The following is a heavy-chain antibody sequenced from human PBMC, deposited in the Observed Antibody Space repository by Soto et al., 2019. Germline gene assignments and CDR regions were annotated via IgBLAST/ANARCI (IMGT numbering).Heavy chain of an antibody. D-gene: IGHD5-18*01. CDR3: ASMVHTAMVKSDNCYYYYMDV. Sequence: SETLSLTCTVSGGSISSYYWSWIRQPPGKGLEWIGYIYYSGSTNYNPSLKSRVTISVDTSKNQFSLKLSSVTAADTAVYYCASMVHTAMVKSDNCYYYYMDVWGKGTTVTVSS. CDR1: GGSISSYY. J-gene: IGHJ6*03. V-gene: IGHV4-59*01. CDR2: IYYSGST.